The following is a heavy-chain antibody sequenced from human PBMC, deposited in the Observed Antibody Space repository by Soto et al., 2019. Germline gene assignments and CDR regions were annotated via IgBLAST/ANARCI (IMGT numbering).Heavy chain of an antibody. J-gene: IGHJ4*02. CDR1: GYIFTTYG. Sequence: QVHLVQSGAEVKKPGASVKVSCKGSGYIFTTYGITWVRQAPGQGLEWMGWISAPNGNTNYAQKLQGRVTVTRDTSTSTAYMELRNLRSDDTAVYYCARGRDGDYWGQGALVTVSS. V-gene: IGHV1-18*01. CDR3: ARGRDGDY. D-gene: IGHD6-6*01. CDR2: ISAPNGNT.